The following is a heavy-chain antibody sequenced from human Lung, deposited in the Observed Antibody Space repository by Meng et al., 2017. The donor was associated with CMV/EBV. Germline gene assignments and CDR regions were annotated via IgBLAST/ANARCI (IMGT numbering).Heavy chain of an antibody. Sequence: GSLRLSCTVSGGSVSSGSYYWSWIRQPPGKGLEWIGYIYYSGSTNYNPSLKSRVTISVDTSKNQFSLKLSSVTAADTAVYYCARDGSLVRLDVWGQGTTVTVSS. V-gene: IGHV4-61*01. D-gene: IGHD1-26*01. J-gene: IGHJ6*02. CDR2: IYYSGST. CDR3: ARDGSLVRLDV. CDR1: GGSVSSGSYY.